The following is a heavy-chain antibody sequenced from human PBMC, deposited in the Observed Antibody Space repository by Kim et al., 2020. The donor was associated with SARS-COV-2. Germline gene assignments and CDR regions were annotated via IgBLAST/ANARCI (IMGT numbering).Heavy chain of an antibody. CDR3: ARGTRQWLVRGPYYYYMDV. V-gene: IGHV4-34*01. CDR1: GGSFSGYY. CDR2: INNSGST. Sequence: SETLSLTCAVYGGSFSGYYWSWIRQPPGKGLEWIGEINNSGSTNYNPSLKSRVTISADTSKNQFSLKLSSVTAADTAVYYCARGTRQWLVRGPYYYYMDVWGKGTAVTVSS. D-gene: IGHD6-19*01. J-gene: IGHJ6*03.